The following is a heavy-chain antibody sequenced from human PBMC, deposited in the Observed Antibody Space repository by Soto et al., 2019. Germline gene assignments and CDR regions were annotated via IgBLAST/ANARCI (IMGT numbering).Heavy chain of an antibody. CDR1: GDSVSTATYS. V-gene: IGHV4-61*01. D-gene: IGHD3-22*01. J-gene: IGHJ4*02. CDR3: ARLYDSDVHYYFDY. Sequence: QVQLQESGPGLVKPSETLSLTCSVSGDSVSTATYSWSWIRQPPGKGLEWIGFAYYTGNTKYSPSLKRRVTISVDTSKNQFSLKLSSVTAADTAVYYCARLYDSDVHYYFDYWGQGTRVTVSS. CDR2: AYYTGNT.